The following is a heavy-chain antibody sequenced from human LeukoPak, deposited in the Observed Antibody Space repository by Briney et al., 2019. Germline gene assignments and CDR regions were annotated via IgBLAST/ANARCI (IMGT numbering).Heavy chain of an antibody. CDR1: GYTLTNYN. V-gene: IGHV1-18*01. D-gene: IGHD4-23*01. CDR2: INTYKGDT. Sequence: ASVKVSCKASGYTLTNYNISWVRQAPGQGLEWMGWINTYKGDTLYAQKLQGRVTMTADTSTNTAYMELRSLRFDDTAVYYCAREFGHCYGDNCFYFFDTWGQGGRVTVSS. J-gene: IGHJ4*02. CDR3: AREFGHCYGDNCFYFFDT.